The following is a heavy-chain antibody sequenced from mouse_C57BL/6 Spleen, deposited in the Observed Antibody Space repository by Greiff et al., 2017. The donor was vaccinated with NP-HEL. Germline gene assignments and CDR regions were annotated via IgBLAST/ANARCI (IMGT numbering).Heavy chain of an antibody. D-gene: IGHD1-1*01. Sequence: EVQLQQSGPELVKPGASVKMSCKASGYTFTDYNMHWVKQSHGKSLEWIGYINPNNGGTSYNQKFKGKATLTVNKSSSTAYMELRSLTSEDSAVYYCAREDYYYGSITWFAYWGQGTLVTVAA. J-gene: IGHJ3*01. CDR3: AREDYYYGSITWFAY. CDR2: INPNNGGT. CDR1: GYTFTDYN. V-gene: IGHV1-22*01.